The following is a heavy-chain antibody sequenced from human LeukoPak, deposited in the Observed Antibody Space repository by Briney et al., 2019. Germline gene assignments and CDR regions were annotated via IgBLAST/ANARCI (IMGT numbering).Heavy chain of an antibody. CDR1: GGSISSSSYY. V-gene: IGHV4-39*07. D-gene: IGHD2-2*01. Sequence: SETLSLTCTVSGGSISSSSYYWGWIRQPPGKGLEWIGSIYYSGSTNYNPSLKSRVTISVDTSKNQFSLKLSSVTAADTAVYYCARAGPSTAYYYYYYMDVWGKGTTVTVSS. J-gene: IGHJ6*03. CDR2: IYYSGST. CDR3: ARAGPSTAYYYYYYMDV.